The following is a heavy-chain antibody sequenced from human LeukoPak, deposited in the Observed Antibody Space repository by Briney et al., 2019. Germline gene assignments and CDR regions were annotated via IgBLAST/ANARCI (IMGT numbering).Heavy chain of an antibody. CDR1: GYSFTSYW. CDR3: ARVHYYETSDWGNYFDY. D-gene: IGHD3-22*01. CDR2: IYPSDSDT. V-gene: IGHV5-51*01. J-gene: IGHJ4*02. Sequence: GESLKISCKGFGYSFTSYWIGWVRQMPGKGLEWMGIIYPSDSDTRYSPSFQGQVTISADKSISTAYLQWSSLKASDTAMYYCARVHYYETSDWGNYFDYWGQGTLVTVSS.